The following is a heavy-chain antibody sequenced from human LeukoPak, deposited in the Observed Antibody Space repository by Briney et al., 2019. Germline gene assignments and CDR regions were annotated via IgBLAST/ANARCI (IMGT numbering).Heavy chain of an antibody. Sequence: PGGSLRLSCAASGFTFSSYSMNWVRQAPGKGLEWVSSISSSSSYIYYADSVKGRFTISRDNAKNSLYLQMNSLRAEDTAVYYCARADAPSSGWHPTAFDIWGQGTMVTVSS. CDR1: GFTFSSYS. J-gene: IGHJ3*02. CDR3: ARADAPSSGWHPTAFDI. V-gene: IGHV3-21*01. CDR2: ISSSSSYI. D-gene: IGHD6-19*01.